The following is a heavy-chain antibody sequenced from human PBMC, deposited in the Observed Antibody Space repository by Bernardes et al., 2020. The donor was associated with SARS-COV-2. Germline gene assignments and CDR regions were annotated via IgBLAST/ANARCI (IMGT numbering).Heavy chain of an antibody. CDR2: VYYSGST. D-gene: IGHD3-22*01. CDR1: GASITKKNNY. CDR3: ARREIGDYYLDVFDI. J-gene: IGHJ3*02. Sequence: SETLSLTCTVSGASITKKNNYWGWIRQSPGRGLEWIGTVYYSGSTYYNPSLESRVTVSGDRSKNQFSLKLRSVTAADTAIYYCARREIGDYYLDVFDIWGQGIMVTVSS. V-gene: IGHV4-39*01.